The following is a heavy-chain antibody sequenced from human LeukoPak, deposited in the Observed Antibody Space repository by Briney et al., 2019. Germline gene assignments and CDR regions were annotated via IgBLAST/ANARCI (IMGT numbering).Heavy chain of an antibody. CDR3: ARLRATEKNWFDP. CDR2: INPSGGST. V-gene: IGHV1-46*01. D-gene: IGHD5-24*01. J-gene: IGHJ5*02. Sequence: ASVKVSCKASGYTLTSYYMHWVRQAPGRGLEWMGIINPSGGSTSYAQKFQGRVTMTRDTSTSTVYMELSSLRSEDTAVYYCARLRATEKNWFDPWGQGTLVTVSS. CDR1: GYTLTSYY.